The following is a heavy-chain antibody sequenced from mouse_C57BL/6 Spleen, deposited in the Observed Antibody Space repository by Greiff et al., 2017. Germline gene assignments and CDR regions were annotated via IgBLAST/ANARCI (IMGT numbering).Heavy chain of an antibody. CDR3: ARGGYYCDY. V-gene: IGHV1-80*01. CDR1: GYAFSSYW. Sequence: VQLQQSGAELVKPGASVKISCKASGYAFSSYWMNWVKQRPGKGLEWIGKIYPGDGDTNYNGKFKGQSTLTSDKSSSTAYMQLSSLTTEDSAVYFCARGGYYCDYWGQGTTLTVSS. J-gene: IGHJ2*01. CDR2: IYPGDGDT.